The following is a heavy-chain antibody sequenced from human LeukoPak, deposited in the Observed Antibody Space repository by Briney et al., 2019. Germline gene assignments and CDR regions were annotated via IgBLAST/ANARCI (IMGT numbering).Heavy chain of an antibody. CDR1: GFTFSSYW. CDR2: IQEDGSEK. CDR3: ARLAAPDAFDI. D-gene: IGHD6-13*01. Sequence: GGSLRLSCAAYGFTFSSYWMTWVRQAPGKGLEWVVNIQEDGSEKYYVDSVKGRFTISRDNAKNSVYLQMDSLRAEDTAVYYCARLAAPDAFDIWGQGTMVTVSS. J-gene: IGHJ3*02. V-gene: IGHV3-7*01.